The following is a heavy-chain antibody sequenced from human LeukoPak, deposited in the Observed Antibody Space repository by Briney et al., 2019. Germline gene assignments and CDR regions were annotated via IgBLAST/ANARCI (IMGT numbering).Heavy chain of an antibody. CDR2: ISGSGGST. Sequence: GGSLGLSCAASGFTFSSYAMSWVRQAPGKGLEWVSAISGSGGSTYYADSVKGRFTISRDNSKNTLYLQMNSLRAEDTAVYYCARGLHIVVVTAPGDYWGQGTLVTVSS. J-gene: IGHJ4*02. D-gene: IGHD2-21*02. CDR1: GFTFSSYA. V-gene: IGHV3-23*01. CDR3: ARGLHIVVVTAPGDY.